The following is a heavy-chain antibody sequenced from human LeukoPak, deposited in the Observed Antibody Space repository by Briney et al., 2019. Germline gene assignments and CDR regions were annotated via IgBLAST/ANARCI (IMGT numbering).Heavy chain of an antibody. CDR3: ARWRGAQSEFEY. V-gene: IGHV3-7*01. Sequence: GGSLRLSCTASGFTFSTYWMSWVRRAPGKGLECVASIKQDGSEKEYVDSVKGRFTISRDNAKNSLYLQMISLRAEDTAVYYCARWRGAQSEFEYWGQGTLVTVSS. D-gene: IGHD3-3*01. CDR2: IKQDGSEK. J-gene: IGHJ4*02. CDR1: GFTFSTYW.